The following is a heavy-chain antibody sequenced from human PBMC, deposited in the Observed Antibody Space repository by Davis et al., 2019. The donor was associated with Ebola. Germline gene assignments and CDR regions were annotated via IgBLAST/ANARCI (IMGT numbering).Heavy chain of an antibody. CDR2: ISSSGVNT. Sequence: PGGSLRLSCAASGFPFSSNAMSWVRQAPGKGLEWVSGISSSGVNTYYVDFVKGRFTISRDTSKNTLYLQMNSLRAEDTAVYYCAKEVGYDFWTAYWDSWGQGTLVTVSS. V-gene: IGHV3-23*01. J-gene: IGHJ4*02. CDR3: AKEVGYDFWTAYWDS. D-gene: IGHD3-3*01. CDR1: GFPFSSNA.